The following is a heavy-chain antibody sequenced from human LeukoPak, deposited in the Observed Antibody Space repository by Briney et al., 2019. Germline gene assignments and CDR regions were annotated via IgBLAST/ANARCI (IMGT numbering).Heavy chain of an antibody. J-gene: IGHJ4*02. CDR3: AKDFRPVSGGYYFDY. Sequence: GGSLRLSCDASGFTFSSYGMHWVRQAPGKGLEWVAAISYHGSNKNYADSVKGRFTISRDNAKNSLYLQMNSLRAEDTALYYCAKDFRPVSGGYYFDYWGQGTLVTVSS. D-gene: IGHD6-6*01. V-gene: IGHV3-30*18. CDR2: ISYHGSNK. CDR1: GFTFSSYG.